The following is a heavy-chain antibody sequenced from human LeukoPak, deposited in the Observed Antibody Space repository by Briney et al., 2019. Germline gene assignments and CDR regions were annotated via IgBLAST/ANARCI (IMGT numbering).Heavy chain of an antibody. V-gene: IGHV3-74*01. CDR2: INSDGSST. CDR1: GFTFSSYW. Sequence: GGSLRLSCAASGFTFSSYWMHWVRQAPGKGLVWVSRINSDGSSTNYADSVKGRFTISRDNAKNTLYLQMNSLRADDTAVYYCAREYSSSRYFDYWGQGTLVTVSS. CDR3: AREYSSSRYFDY. J-gene: IGHJ4*02. D-gene: IGHD6-6*01.